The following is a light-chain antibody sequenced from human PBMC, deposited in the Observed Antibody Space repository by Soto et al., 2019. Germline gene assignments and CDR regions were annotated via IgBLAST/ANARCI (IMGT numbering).Light chain of an antibody. CDR1: QSVSSY. Sequence: EIRLTQSPSTLSMSQGERATLSCRASQSVSSYLAWYQQKPGQAPRLLIYDASNRATAIPARFSGSGSGTDFTLTISSREPEDFAVYYCQQRRNWSFVTFGQGTRLEIK. CDR2: DAS. V-gene: IGKV3-11*01. CDR3: QQRRNWSFVT. J-gene: IGKJ5*01.